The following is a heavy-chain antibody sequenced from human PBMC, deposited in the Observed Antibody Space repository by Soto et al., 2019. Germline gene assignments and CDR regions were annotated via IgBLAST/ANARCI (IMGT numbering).Heavy chain of an antibody. CDR3: ARVKAVAGRTSYFDY. V-gene: IGHV4-59*01. D-gene: IGHD6-19*01. CDR1: GGSISSYY. CDR2: IYYSGST. Sequence: SETLSLTCTVSGGSISSYYWSWIRQPPGKGLECIGYIYYSGSTNYNPSLKSRVTISVATSKNQFYLKLSSVTAADTAVYYCARVKAVAGRTSYFDYWGQGTLVTVPS. J-gene: IGHJ4*02.